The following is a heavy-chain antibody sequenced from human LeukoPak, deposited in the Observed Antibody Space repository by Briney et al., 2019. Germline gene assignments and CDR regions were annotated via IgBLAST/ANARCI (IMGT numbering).Heavy chain of an antibody. Sequence: GGSLRLTCAASGFTFSNLWMSWVRQAPGKGLKWVANIKQDGSEKYYVDSVKGRFTISRDNAQNSLYLQMNSLRAEDTAIYYCATSTAAAGTDWGQGTLVTVSS. J-gene: IGHJ4*02. D-gene: IGHD6-13*01. V-gene: IGHV3-7*03. CDR3: ATSTAAAGTD. CDR1: GFTFSNLW. CDR2: IKQDGSEK.